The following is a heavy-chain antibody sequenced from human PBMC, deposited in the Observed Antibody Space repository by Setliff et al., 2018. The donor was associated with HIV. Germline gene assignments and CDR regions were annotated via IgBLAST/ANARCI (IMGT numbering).Heavy chain of an antibody. CDR2: INHDRTT. CDR1: GGSFSGYY. V-gene: IGHV4-34*01. CDR3: ARGSRQLTIFGVVFDTNYYFMDV. J-gene: IGHJ6*03. Sequence: PSETLSLTCAVYGGSFSGYYWSWIRQPPGKGLEWIGEINHDRTTNYNPSLKSRVTISVDTSKNHFSLTLNSVTAADTAVYYCARGSRQLTIFGVVFDTNYYFMDVWGKGTAVTVSS. D-gene: IGHD3-3*01.